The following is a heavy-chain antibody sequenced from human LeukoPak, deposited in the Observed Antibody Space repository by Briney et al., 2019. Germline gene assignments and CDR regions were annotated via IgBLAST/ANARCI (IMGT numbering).Heavy chain of an antibody. V-gene: IGHV4-59*08. Sequence: SETLSLTCTVSGGSISSYYWSWIRQPPGKGLEWIGYINYSGSTTYNPSLKSRVTISVDTSKSQFSLRLSSVTAAGTAVYHCARHRGYSSGWDDAFDIWGQGTMVTVSS. CDR3: ARHRGYSSGWDDAFDI. D-gene: IGHD6-19*01. CDR2: INYSGST. J-gene: IGHJ3*02. CDR1: GGSISSYY.